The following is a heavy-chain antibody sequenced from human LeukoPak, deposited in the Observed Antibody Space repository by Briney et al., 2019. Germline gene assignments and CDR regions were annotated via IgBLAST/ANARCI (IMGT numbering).Heavy chain of an antibody. CDR2: IKQDGSEK. CDR3: ARDPDSSGWVD. Sequence: GGSLRLSCAASGFTFSSYWVSWVRQAPGKGLEWVANIKQDGSEKYYVDSVKGRFTISRDNAKNSLYLQMNSLRAEDTAVYYCARDPDSSGWVDWGQGTLVTVSS. V-gene: IGHV3-7*03. CDR1: GFTFSSYW. J-gene: IGHJ4*02. D-gene: IGHD6-19*01.